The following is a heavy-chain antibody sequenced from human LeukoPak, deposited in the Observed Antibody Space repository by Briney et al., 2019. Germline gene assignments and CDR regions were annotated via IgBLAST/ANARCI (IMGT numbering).Heavy chain of an antibody. CDR2: INPNSGGT. D-gene: IGHD3-16*01. V-gene: IGHV1-2*02. Sequence: SLKVSCKASGYTFTGHYIHWVRHAPGQGLEWMGWINPNSGGTSYTQTFQGRVTMTRDTSSSTVYMELSSLRPDNTAIYYCARDRGPEWWGSFDFWGQGTPVTVSS. J-gene: IGHJ4*02. CDR1: GYTFTGHY. CDR3: ARDRGPEWWGSFDF.